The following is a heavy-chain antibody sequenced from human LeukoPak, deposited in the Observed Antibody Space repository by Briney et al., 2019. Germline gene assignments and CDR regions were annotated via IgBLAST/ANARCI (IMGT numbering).Heavy chain of an antibody. Sequence: GGSLRLSCAASGFTFSSYSMNWVRQAPGKGLEWVSFISGSNSTIYYADSVKGRFTISRDNSKNTLYLQMNSLRAEDTAVYYCAKARGYCSGGSCYSGFDYWGQGTLVTVSS. CDR3: AKARGYCSGGSCYSGFDY. CDR2: ISGSNSTI. V-gene: IGHV3-48*01. D-gene: IGHD2-15*01. CDR1: GFTFSSYS. J-gene: IGHJ4*02.